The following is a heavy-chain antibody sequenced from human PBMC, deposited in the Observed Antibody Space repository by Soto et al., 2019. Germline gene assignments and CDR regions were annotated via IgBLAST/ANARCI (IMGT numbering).Heavy chain of an antibody. Sequence: GGSLRLSCAASGFTVSSNYMSWVRQAPGKGLEWVSVIYSGGSTYYADSVKGRFTISRDNSKNTLYLQMNSLRAEDTAVYYCARESRRTSRVGLERRWGDAFDIWGQGTMVTVSS. CDR1: GFTVSSNY. CDR3: ARESRRTSRVGLERRWGDAFDI. V-gene: IGHV3-66*01. J-gene: IGHJ3*02. D-gene: IGHD1-1*01. CDR2: IYSGGST.